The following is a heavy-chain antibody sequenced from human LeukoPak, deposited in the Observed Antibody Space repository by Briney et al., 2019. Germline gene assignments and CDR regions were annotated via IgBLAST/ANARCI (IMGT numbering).Heavy chain of an antibody. CDR3: ARDRGEYSSSAGTDLLDY. V-gene: IGHV4-4*07. D-gene: IGHD6-6*01. CDR1: GGSISSYY. J-gene: IGHJ4*02. CDR2: IYTSGST. Sequence: PSETLSLTCTVSGGSISSYYWSWIRQPAGKGLEWIGRIYTSGSTNYNPSLKSRVTMSVDTSKNQFSLKLSSVTAADTAVYYCARDRGEYSSSAGTDLLDYWGQGTLVTVSS.